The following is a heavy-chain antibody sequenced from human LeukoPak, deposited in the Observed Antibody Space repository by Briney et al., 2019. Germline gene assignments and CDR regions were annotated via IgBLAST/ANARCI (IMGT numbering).Heavy chain of an antibody. Sequence: PSETLSLTCAVYGGSFSGYYWSWIRQPPGKGLEWIGEINHSGGTNYNPSLKSRVTISVDTSKNQFSLKLSSVTAADTAVYYCARRVLWFGSWGQGTLVTVSS. CDR1: GGSFSGYY. J-gene: IGHJ5*01. D-gene: IGHD2/OR15-2a*01. CDR2: INHSGGT. CDR3: ARRVLWFGS. V-gene: IGHV4-34*01.